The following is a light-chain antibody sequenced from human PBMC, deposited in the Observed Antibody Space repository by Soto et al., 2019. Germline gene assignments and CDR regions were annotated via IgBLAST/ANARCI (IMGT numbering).Light chain of an antibody. CDR2: DVS. J-gene: IGLJ1*01. Sequence: ALTQPRSVSGSPGQSVTISCTGTSSDVGGYNYVSWYQQHPGKAPKLMIYDVSKRPSGVPDRFSGSKSGNTASLTISGLQAEDEADYYCCSYAGSYSLYVFGSGTQLTVL. V-gene: IGLV2-11*01. CDR1: SSDVGGYNY. CDR3: CSYAGSYSLYV.